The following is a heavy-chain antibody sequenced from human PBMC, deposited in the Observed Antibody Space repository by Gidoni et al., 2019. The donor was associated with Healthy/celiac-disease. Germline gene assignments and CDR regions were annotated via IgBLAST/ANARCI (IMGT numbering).Heavy chain of an antibody. CDR3: AKDGEGMVTAPVDY. V-gene: IGHV3-23*01. CDR2: ISGSGGSP. J-gene: IGHJ4*02. Sequence: EVQLLESGGGLVQPGGSLRLSCAASGFTFSSYAMIWVRQAPGKGLQCVSAISGSGGSPYYADSVKGRFTISRDNSKNTLYLQMNSLRAEDTAVYYCAKDGEGMVTAPVDYWGQGTLVTVSS. CDR1: GFTFSSYA. D-gene: IGHD2-21*02.